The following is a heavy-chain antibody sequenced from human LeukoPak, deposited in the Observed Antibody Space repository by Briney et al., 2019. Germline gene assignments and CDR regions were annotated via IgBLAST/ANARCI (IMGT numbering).Heavy chain of an antibody. CDR3: ARDWGYYYYYGMDV. J-gene: IGHJ6*02. CDR1: GITLNNYG. V-gene: IGHV3-23*01. D-gene: IGHD3-16*01. CDR2: ISDSGGST. Sequence: GGSLRLSCAVSGITLNNYGMTWVRQAPGKGLEWVAGISDSGGSTKYADSVKGRFTISRDNAKNSLYLQMNSLRAEDTAVYYCARDWGYYYYYGMDVWGQGTTVTVSS.